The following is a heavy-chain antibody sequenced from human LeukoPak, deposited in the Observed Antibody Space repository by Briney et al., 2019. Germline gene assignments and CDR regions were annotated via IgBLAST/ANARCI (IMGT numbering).Heavy chain of an antibody. CDR1: GITFSSYA. J-gene: IGHJ6*02. V-gene: IGHV3-21*01. D-gene: IGHD4-11*01. CDR2: ISSSSDYI. Sequence: GGSLRLSCAASGITFSSYAMNWVRQAPGKGLEWVSSISSSSDYIYYGRFTISRDNAKNSLYLQMNSLRAEDTAVYYCARDIFYSNGYYGMDVWGQGTTVTVSS. CDR3: ARDIFYSNGYYGMDV.